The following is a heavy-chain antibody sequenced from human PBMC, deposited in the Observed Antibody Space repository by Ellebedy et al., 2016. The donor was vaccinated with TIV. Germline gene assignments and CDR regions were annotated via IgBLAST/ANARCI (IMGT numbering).Heavy chain of an antibody. V-gene: IGHV4-59*08. CDR2: FYYSGKA. CDR1: GGSINSSY. D-gene: IGHD1-1*01. J-gene: IGHJ4*02. Sequence: SETLSLTCSVSGGSINSSYWTWIRQPPGKALEWIGYFYYSGKANYSPSLKSRVTISVDTSKNQFSLRLTSVTAADTAVYYCATYNMGRLDYWGQGTQVTVSS. CDR3: ATYNMGRLDY.